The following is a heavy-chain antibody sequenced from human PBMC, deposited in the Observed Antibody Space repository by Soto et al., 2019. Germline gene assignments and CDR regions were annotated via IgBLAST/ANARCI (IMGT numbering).Heavy chain of an antibody. J-gene: IGHJ4*02. V-gene: IGHV3-33*01. D-gene: IGHD2-15*01. CDR2: IWYDGSNK. Sequence: GGSLRLSCAASGFTFSSYGMHWVRQAPGKGLEWAAVIWYDGSNKYYADSVKGRFTISRDNSKNTLYLQMNSLRAEDTAVYYCARGGVVAASDYFDYWGQGTLVTVSS. CDR1: GFTFSSYG. CDR3: ARGGVVAASDYFDY.